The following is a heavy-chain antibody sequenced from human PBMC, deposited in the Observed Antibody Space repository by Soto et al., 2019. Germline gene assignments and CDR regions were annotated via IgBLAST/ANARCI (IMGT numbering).Heavy chain of an antibody. V-gene: IGHV1-69*01. CDR3: ARHPYYYDSSGYYSHYYYGMDV. CDR1: GGTFSSYA. J-gene: IGHJ6*02. D-gene: IGHD3-22*01. Sequence: QVQLVQSGAEVKKPGSSVKVSCKASGGTFSSYAISWVRQAPGQGLEWMGGIIPIFGTANYAQKFQGRVTITADESRSTAYMELGRLRSEDTAVYYCARHPYYYDSSGYYSHYYYGMDVWGQGTTVTVSS. CDR2: IIPIFGTA.